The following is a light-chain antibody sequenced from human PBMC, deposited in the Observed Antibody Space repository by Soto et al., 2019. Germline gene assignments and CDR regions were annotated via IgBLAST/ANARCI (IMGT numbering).Light chain of an antibody. CDR2: AAS. CDR3: QQLNSYPLT. J-gene: IGKJ4*01. Sequence: IQLTQSPSSLSASVGDRVTITCRASQGISSYLAWYQQKPGKAPKLLIYAASTLQSGVPSRFSGSGSGTEFTLTISSLQPEDCATYYCQQLNSYPLTFGGGTKVEIK. V-gene: IGKV1-9*01. CDR1: QGISSY.